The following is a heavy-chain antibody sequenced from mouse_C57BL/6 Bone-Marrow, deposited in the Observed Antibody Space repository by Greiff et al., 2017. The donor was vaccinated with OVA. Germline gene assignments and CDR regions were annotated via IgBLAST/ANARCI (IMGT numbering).Heavy chain of an antibody. CDR3: ARRDYSKGFDY. CDR2: INSDGSST. V-gene: IGHV5-16*01. J-gene: IGHJ2*01. CDR1: GFTFSDYY. Sequence: EVKLMESEGGLVQPGSSMKLSCTASGFTFSDYYMAWVRQVPEKGLEWVANINSDGSSTYYLDALKSRFIISRDNAKNILSLQMSSLKSEDTAADYCARRDYSKGFDYWGQGTTLTVSS. D-gene: IGHD2-5*01.